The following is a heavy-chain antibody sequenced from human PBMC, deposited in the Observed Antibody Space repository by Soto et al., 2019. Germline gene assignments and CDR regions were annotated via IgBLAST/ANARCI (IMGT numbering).Heavy chain of an antibody. D-gene: IGHD1-26*01. CDR2: INPSSGST. Sequence: QVQLVQSGAEVKKPGASVNGSCKASGYRVTSYLIHWVRQAPGQGLEWMGMINPSSGSTTYAQKFQGRATLTRDTSTSTVYMELSRLRSEDTAFYYCARGGYSGSYSLADGLDIWGQGTMVTVSS. J-gene: IGHJ3*02. CDR1: GYRVTSYL. CDR3: ARGGYSGSYSLADGLDI. V-gene: IGHV1-46*01.